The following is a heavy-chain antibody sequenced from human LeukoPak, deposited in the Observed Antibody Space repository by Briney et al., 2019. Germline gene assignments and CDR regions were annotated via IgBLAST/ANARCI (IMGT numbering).Heavy chain of an antibody. CDR2: ISSSSSYI. V-gene: IGHV3-21*01. J-gene: IGHJ4*02. CDR1: GFTFSSYS. Sequence: GGSLRLSCAASGFTFSSYSMNWVRQAPGKGLEWVSSISSSSSYIYYADSVKGRFTISRDNAKNSLYLQVSRLRAEDTAIYYCTGYNWGAPRDYWGQGTQVTVSS. CDR3: TGYNWGAPRDY. D-gene: IGHD7-27*01.